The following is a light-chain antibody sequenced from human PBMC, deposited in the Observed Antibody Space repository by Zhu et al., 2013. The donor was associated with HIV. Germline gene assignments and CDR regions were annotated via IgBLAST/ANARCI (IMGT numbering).Light chain of an antibody. CDR2: DAS. V-gene: IGKV3-20*01. Sequence: EIVLTQSPATLSLSPGERATLSCRSSQNIGNSLAWYQQKPGQAPRLVIYDASTRATGIPARFSGSGSGTDFTLTISRLEPEDYAVFYCQQYGSSPLTFGGGTKVEI. J-gene: IGKJ4*01. CDR1: QNIGNS. CDR3: QQYGSSPLT.